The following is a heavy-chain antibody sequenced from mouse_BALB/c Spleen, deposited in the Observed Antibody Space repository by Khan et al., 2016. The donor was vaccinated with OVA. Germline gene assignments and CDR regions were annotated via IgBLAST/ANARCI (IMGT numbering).Heavy chain of an antibody. CDR2: ISTNYGDA. V-gene: IGHV1S137*01. D-gene: IGHD4-1*01. CDR3: VRGGTFAY. Sequence: VELVESGAELVRPGVSVKISCKASGYTFTDYAMHWVKQRHVKSLEWIGVISTNYGDADYNQKLQGKASMTVDRSSSTVYMELARLTSENSAIYYCVRGGTFAYWGQGTLVTVSA. J-gene: IGHJ3*01. CDR1: GYTFTDYA.